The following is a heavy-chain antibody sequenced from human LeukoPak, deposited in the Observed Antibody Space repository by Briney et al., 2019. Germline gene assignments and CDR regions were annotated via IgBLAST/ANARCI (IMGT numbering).Heavy chain of an antibody. CDR1: GFTFSNYA. D-gene: IGHD4-23*01. CDR3: ARERGSSGGNTNGYFDY. CDR2: ISGSGGTT. V-gene: IGHV3-23*01. Sequence: GGSLRLSCAASGFTFSNYAMSWVRQTPGKGLEWVSVISGSGGTTYSADSVKGRFTISRDNSKNTLYLQMNSLRAEDAAAYYCARERGSSGGNTNGYFDYWGQGALVTVSS. J-gene: IGHJ4*02.